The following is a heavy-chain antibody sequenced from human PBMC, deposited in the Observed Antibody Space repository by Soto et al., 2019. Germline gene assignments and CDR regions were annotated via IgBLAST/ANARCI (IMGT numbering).Heavy chain of an antibody. CDR2: ISGSGKDT. CDR1: GFTFSSYR. D-gene: IGHD6-6*01. J-gene: IGHJ6*02. CDR3: ARVHLVRTSSYYCGMDV. V-gene: IGHV3-21*06. Sequence: PGGSLRLSCATSGFTFSSYRMNWVREAPGKGLEWVASISGSGKDTFYRDSVKGRFTISRDNAESSLVLQMNSLTVDDTAVYHCARVHLVRTSSYYCGMDVWGPGTTVTVSS.